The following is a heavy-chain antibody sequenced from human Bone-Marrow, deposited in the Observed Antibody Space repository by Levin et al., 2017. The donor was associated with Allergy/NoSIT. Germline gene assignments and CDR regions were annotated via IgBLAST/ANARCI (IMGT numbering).Heavy chain of an antibody. Sequence: GASVKVSCKGSGYTFTSYWIAWVRQMPGKGLEWVGIMYPGDSETRYSPSFQGQVTISADKSISTAYLQWNSLKASDTAVYYCARTPPYCGTNCFFYWYFDLWGRGTPVTVSS. CDR1: GYTFTSYW. V-gene: IGHV5-51*01. D-gene: IGHD1-7*01. CDR3: ARTPPYCGTNCFFYWYFDL. J-gene: IGHJ2*01. CDR2: MYPGDSET.